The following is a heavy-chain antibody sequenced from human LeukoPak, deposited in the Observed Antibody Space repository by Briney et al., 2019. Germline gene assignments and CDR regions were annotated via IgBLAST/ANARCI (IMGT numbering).Heavy chain of an antibody. CDR3: AKDLPPYGDNEDY. D-gene: IGHD4-17*01. V-gene: IGHV3-53*05. Sequence: TGGSLRLSCAASGFTVSSNYMTWVRQAPGKGLEWVSVIYSGGSTYYADSVKGRFTISRDNSKNTLYLQMNSLRAEDTAVYYCAKDLPPYGDNEDYWGQGTLVTVSS. J-gene: IGHJ4*02. CDR1: GFTVSSNY. CDR2: IYSGGST.